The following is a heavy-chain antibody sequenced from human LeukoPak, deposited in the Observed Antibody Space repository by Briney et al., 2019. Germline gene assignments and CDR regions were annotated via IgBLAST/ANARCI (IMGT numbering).Heavy chain of an antibody. CDR1: GYTFTSYD. CDR3: ARDRIAGPTDAFDI. J-gene: IGHJ3*02. V-gene: IGHV1-8*01. Sequence: ASVKVSCKASGYTFTSYDINWVRQATGQGLEWMGWMNPNSGNTGYAQKFQGRVTMTRNTSISTAYMELSSLRSEDTAVYYCARDRIAGPTDAFDIWGQGTMVTVSS. D-gene: IGHD1-26*01. CDR2: MNPNSGNT.